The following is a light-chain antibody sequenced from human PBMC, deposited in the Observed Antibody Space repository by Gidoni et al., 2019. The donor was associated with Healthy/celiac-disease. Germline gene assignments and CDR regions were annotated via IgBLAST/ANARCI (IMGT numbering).Light chain of an antibody. CDR2: VGS. V-gene: IGKV2-28*01. CDR1: KGLLHRNGYNY. J-gene: IGKJ3*01. Sequence: DIVTAQPPLSLPVSPGKPASIPCRSSKGLLHRNGYNYLDWYLQKPGQSPQLLVYVGSSRASGVPDRLSGSGSGTDFTLKISRVEAEDVGVYYCMQDVQTPFTFGPGTKVDIK. CDR3: MQDVQTPFT.